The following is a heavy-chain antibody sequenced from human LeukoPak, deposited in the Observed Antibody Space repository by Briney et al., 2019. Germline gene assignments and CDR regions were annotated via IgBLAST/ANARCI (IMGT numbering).Heavy chain of an antibody. CDR1: GYTLTELS. Sequence: ASVKVSCKVSGYTLTELSMHWVRQAPGKGLEWMGGFDPEDGETIYAQKFQGRVTMTEDTSTDTAYMELSSLRSEDTAVYYCATVVTAIRGLDAFDIWGQGTMVTVSS. CDR3: ATVVTAIRGLDAFDI. V-gene: IGHV1-24*01. J-gene: IGHJ3*02. D-gene: IGHD2-21*02. CDR2: FDPEDGET.